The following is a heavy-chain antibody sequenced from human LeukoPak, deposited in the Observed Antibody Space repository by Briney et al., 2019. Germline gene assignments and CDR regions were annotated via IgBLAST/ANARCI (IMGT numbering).Heavy chain of an antibody. CDR1: GYTFTGYY. Sequence: ASVKVSCKASGYTFTGYYMHWVRQAPGQGLEWMGRINPNSGGTNYAQKFQGRVTMTRDTSISTAYMELSRLRSDDTAVYYCARFPYGDYVDDYLDYWGQGTLVTFSS. CDR3: ARFPYGDYVDDYLDY. D-gene: IGHD4-17*01. CDR2: INPNSGGT. V-gene: IGHV1-2*06. J-gene: IGHJ4*02.